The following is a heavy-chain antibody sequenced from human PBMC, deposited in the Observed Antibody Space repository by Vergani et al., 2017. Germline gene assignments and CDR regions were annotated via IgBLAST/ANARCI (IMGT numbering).Heavy chain of an antibody. D-gene: IGHD2/OR15-2a*01. Sequence: VHLLESGGGLVQSGGSLRLSFAASGFTFSNSAVSWVRQAPGGGLAWVSSISGPGLSKYYADSVKGRFSISRDNSKNTVFLQMHSLRAEDTAIYYCVKEKIDLGSYFFDAWGHGILVTVSS. CDR1: GFTFSNSA. CDR2: ISGPGLSK. CDR3: VKEKIDLGSYFFDA. J-gene: IGHJ4*01. V-gene: IGHV3-23*01.